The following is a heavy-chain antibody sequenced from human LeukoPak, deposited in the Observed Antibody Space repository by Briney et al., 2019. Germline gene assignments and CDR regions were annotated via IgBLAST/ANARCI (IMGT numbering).Heavy chain of an antibody. Sequence: SETLSLTCTVSGDFIRSSSYYWGWIRQPPGKGLEWIGDVYYTGRTYYNLSLKSRVFISIDTSKNYFSLNLNFVTAADTAVYYCARRRYYDSTGYFEWGRGSLVTVSS. CDR2: VYYTGRT. CDR1: GDFIRSSSYY. J-gene: IGHJ1*01. D-gene: IGHD3-22*01. CDR3: ARRRYYDSTGYFE. V-gene: IGHV4-39*02.